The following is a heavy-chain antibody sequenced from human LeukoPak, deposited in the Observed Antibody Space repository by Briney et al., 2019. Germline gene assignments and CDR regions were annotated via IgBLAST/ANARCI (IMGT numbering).Heavy chain of an antibody. CDR1: GYTFTGYY. D-gene: IGHD1-1*01. J-gene: IGHJ6*03. CDR2: INPNSGGT. V-gene: IGHV1-2*06. Sequence: GASVKVSCKASGYTFTGYYMHWVRQAPGQGLEWMGRINPNSGGTNYAQKFQGRVTMTRDTYISTAYMELSRLRSDDTAVYACARWQLERPYYYYYYMDVGGKGTTVTVSS. CDR3: ARWQLERPYYYYYYMDV.